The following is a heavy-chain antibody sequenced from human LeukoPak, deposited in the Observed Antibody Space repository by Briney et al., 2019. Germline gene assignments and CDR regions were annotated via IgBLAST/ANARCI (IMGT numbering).Heavy chain of an antibody. CDR1: GDSVSSNSAA. Sequence: SQTLSLTCAISGDSVSSNSAAWNWLRQSPLRGLEWLGRTYFRSKWYNDYAVSVKSRITINPDTSKNQFSLQLNSVTPEDTAVYYCARVTERITIFGVVIQDFDYWGQGTLVTVSS. CDR2: TYFRSKWYN. D-gene: IGHD3-3*01. V-gene: IGHV6-1*01. J-gene: IGHJ4*02. CDR3: ARVTERITIFGVVIQDFDY.